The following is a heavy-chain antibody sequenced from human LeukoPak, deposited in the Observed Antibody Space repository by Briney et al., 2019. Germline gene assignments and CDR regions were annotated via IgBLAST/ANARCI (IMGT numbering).Heavy chain of an antibody. CDR3: ARDSVLLWFGELSSYFDY. CDR1: GFTVSSNY. Sequence: GGSLRLSCAAFGFTVSSNYMSWVRQAPGKGLEWVAVIWYDGSNKYYADSVKGRFTISRDNSKNTLYLQMNSLRAEDTAVYYCARDSVLLWFGELSSYFDYWGQGTLVTVSS. J-gene: IGHJ4*02. V-gene: IGHV3-33*08. D-gene: IGHD3-10*01. CDR2: IWYDGSNK.